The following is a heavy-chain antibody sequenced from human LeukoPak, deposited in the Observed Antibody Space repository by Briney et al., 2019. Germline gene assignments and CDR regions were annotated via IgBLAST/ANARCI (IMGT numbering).Heavy chain of an antibody. Sequence: PGGSLRLSCAASGFTFSDFWMHWVRQAPGKGLVWVSRINSGGTVTNYADPVKGRLTISRDNAKNTLYLQMNSLRAEDTAVYYCARDRTMGPYYYGMDVWGQGTTVTVSS. D-gene: IGHD3-3*01. CDR1: GFTFSDFW. CDR3: ARDRTMGPYYYGMDV. J-gene: IGHJ6*02. V-gene: IGHV3-74*01. CDR2: INSGGTVT.